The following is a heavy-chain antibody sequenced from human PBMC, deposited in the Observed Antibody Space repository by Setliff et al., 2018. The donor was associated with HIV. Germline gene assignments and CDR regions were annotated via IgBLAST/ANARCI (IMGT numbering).Heavy chain of an antibody. CDR1: GGSISGDF. D-gene: IGHD2-21*02. J-gene: IGHJ4*02. V-gene: IGHV4-4*07. Sequence: PSETLSLTCTVSGGSISGDFWTWIRQPAGEGLEWIGRTHASGTTQCEPSLKNRCSMSIDTSKNQFSLKLSSVTAADTAVHYCARQTATGTSATFDSWGQGSLVTVSS. CDR2: THASGTT. CDR3: ARQTATGTSATFDS.